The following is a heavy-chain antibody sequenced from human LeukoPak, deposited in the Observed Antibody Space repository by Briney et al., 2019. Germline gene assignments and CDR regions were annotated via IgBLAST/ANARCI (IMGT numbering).Heavy chain of an antibody. CDR2: IYYSGST. CDR1: GGSISSYY. Sequence: SETLSLTCTVSGGSISSYYWSWIRQPPGKGLEWIGYIYYSGSTNYNPSLKSRVTISVDTSKNQFSLKLSSVPAADTAVYYCARQYSDILTGYHRGELYWYFDLWGRGTLVTVSS. J-gene: IGHJ2*01. V-gene: IGHV4-59*01. CDR3: ARQYSDILTGYHRGELYWYFDL. D-gene: IGHD3-9*01.